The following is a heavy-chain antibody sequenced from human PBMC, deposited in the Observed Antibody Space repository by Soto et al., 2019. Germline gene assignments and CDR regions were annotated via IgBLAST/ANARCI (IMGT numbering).Heavy chain of an antibody. V-gene: IGHV5-10-1*01. CDR1: GYSFTSYW. D-gene: IGHD6-13*01. Sequence: GESLKISCKGSGYSFTSYWISWVRQMPGKGLEWMGRIDPSDSYTNYSPSFQGHVTISADKSISTAYLQWSSLKASDTAMYYCVRTPRGIAYGDPWGQGTLVTVSS. CDR3: VRTPRGIAYGDP. CDR2: IDPSDSYT. J-gene: IGHJ5*02.